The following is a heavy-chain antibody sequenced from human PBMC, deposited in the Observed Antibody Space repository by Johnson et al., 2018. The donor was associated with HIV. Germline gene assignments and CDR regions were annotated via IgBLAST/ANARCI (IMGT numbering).Heavy chain of an antibody. CDR1: GFTFDDYA. D-gene: IGHD3-3*01. Sequence: VQLVESGGGLVQPGRSLRLSCAASGFTFDDYAMHWVRQAPGKGLEWVSSITWNSGITGYADSVKGRFTISRDNAKNFLYLQMNSLRAEDTAVYYCARLSGYYVYDAFDIWGQGTMVTVSS. CDR3: ARLSGYYVYDAFDI. CDR2: ITWNSGIT. J-gene: IGHJ3*02. V-gene: IGHV3-9*01.